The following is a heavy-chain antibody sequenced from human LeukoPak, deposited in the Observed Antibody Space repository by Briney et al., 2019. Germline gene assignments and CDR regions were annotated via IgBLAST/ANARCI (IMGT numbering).Heavy chain of an antibody. CDR3: AKDAGSSWYSGYYFDY. J-gene: IGHJ4*02. Sequence: GGSLRLSCAASGFTFSSYAMSWVRQAPGKGLEWVSAMSGSGGSTYYADSVKGRFTISRDNSKNTLYLQMNSLRAEDTAVYYCAKDAGSSWYSGYYFDYWGQGTLVTVSS. D-gene: IGHD6-13*01. CDR1: GFTFSSYA. V-gene: IGHV3-23*01. CDR2: MSGSGGST.